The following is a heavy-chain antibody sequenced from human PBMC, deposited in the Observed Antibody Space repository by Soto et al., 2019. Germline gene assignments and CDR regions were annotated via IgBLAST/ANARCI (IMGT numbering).Heavy chain of an antibody. V-gene: IGHV1-2*04. CDR2: INPNSGGT. CDR3: ARTYSGSLYFDY. J-gene: IGHJ4*02. D-gene: IGHD1-26*01. Sequence: ASVKVSCKASGYTFTGYYMHWVRQAPGQGLEWMGWINPNSGGTNYAQKFQGWVTMTTDTSTSTAYMELRSLRSDDTAVYYCARTYSGSLYFDYWGQGTLVTVSS. CDR1: GYTFTGYY.